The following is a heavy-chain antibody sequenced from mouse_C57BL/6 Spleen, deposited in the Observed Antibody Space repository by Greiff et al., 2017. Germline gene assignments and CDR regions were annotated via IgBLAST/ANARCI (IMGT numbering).Heavy chain of an antibody. D-gene: IGHD1-1*01. V-gene: IGHV1-72*01. J-gene: IGHJ2*01. CDR3: ASSLITTDYCFDY. Sequence: QVQLQQPGAELVKPGASVKLSCKASVYTFTSYWMHWVKQRPGRGLEWIGRIDPNSGGTKYNEKFKSKATLTVDKPSSTAYMQLSSLTSEDSAVYYCASSLITTDYCFDYWGQGTTLTVSS. CDR2: IDPNSGGT. CDR1: VYTFTSYW.